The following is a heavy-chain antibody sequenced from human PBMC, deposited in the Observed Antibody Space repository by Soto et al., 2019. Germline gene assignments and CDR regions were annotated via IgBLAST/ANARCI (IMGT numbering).Heavy chain of an antibody. Sequence: VESLKISCKGSGCSFTSYWIGWVRQMPGKGLEWMGIIYPGDSDTRYSPSFQGQVTISADKSISTAYLQWSSLKASDTAMYYCARHGGLGGVFTIFGVVTPPDYGMDVWGQGPTV. CDR3: ARHGGLGGVFTIFGVVTPPDYGMDV. D-gene: IGHD3-3*01. V-gene: IGHV5-51*01. J-gene: IGHJ6*02. CDR1: GCSFTSYW. CDR2: IYPGDSDT.